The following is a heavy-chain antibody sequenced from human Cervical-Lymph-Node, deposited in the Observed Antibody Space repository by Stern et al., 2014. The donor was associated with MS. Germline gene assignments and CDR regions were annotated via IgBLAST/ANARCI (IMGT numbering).Heavy chain of an antibody. J-gene: IGHJ4*02. CDR3: AKDAGSYYGAIEN. Sequence: EVQLVESGGGLVQPGRSLRLSCAASGFTFGDHAMHWVRQAPGKGLEWVSGISWDSNNIVYADSVKGRFIISRDNAEKSLYLQMNSLRPEDTALYYCAKDAGSYYGAIENWGQGTRVTVSS. CDR2: ISWDSNNI. CDR1: GFTFGDHA. D-gene: IGHD1-26*01. V-gene: IGHV3-9*01.